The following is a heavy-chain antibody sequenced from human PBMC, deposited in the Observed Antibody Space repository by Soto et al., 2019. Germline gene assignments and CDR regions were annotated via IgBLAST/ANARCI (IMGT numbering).Heavy chain of an antibody. J-gene: IGHJ3*02. CDR3: AATYDSSGYYAGYAFYI. CDR2: IVVGSGNT. D-gene: IGHD3-22*01. CDR1: GFTFTSSA. V-gene: IGHV1-58*01. Sequence: QMQLVQSGPEVKKPGTSVKVSCKASGFTFTSSAVQWLRQARGQRLEWRGWIVVGSGNTNYAQKVQERVTITRDMSTSTAYMELSSLRSEDTAVYYCAATYDSSGYYAGYAFYIWGQGTMVTVSS.